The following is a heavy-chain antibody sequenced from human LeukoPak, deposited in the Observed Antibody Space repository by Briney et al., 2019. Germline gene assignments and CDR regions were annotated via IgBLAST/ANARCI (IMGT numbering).Heavy chain of an antibody. CDR1: GYTLTELS. D-gene: IGHD2-2*01. J-gene: IGHJ4*02. Sequence: GSVKVSCKVSGYTLTELSMHWVRQAPGKGREWMGGFDPEDGETIYAQKFQGRVTMTEDTSTDTAYMELSSLRSEDTAVYYCATRYCSSTSCSYYFDYWGQGTLVTVSS. CDR2: FDPEDGET. CDR3: ATRYCSSTSCSYYFDY. V-gene: IGHV1-24*01.